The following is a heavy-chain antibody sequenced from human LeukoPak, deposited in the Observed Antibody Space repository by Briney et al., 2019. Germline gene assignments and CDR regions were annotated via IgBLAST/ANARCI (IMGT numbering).Heavy chain of an antibody. D-gene: IGHD5-24*01. CDR1: GGSISSGGYY. CDR2: IYYSGST. V-gene: IGHV4-31*03. CDR3: ARGNRDGYNPPFDY. J-gene: IGHJ4*02. Sequence: SSQTLSLTCTVSGGSISSGGYYWSWIRQHPGKGLEWIGYIYYSGSTYYNPSLKSRVTISVDTSKNQFSLKLSSVTAADTAVYYYARGNRDGYNPPFDYWGQGTLVTVSS.